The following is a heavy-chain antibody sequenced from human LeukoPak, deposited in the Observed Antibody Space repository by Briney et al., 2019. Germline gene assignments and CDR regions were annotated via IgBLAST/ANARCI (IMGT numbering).Heavy chain of an antibody. D-gene: IGHD6-13*01. CDR1: GFTLCSYA. Sequence: PGGSLRLSCSASGFTLCSYAISWGRQGPGKGLELVSGINWNGGSTGYADSVKGRFTISRDNAKNSLYLKMNSLRAEDTALYHCARGGSSSVPYWFDRWGQGTLVTVSS. J-gene: IGHJ5*02. CDR3: ARGGSSSVPYWFDR. V-gene: IGHV3-20*01. CDR2: INWNGGST.